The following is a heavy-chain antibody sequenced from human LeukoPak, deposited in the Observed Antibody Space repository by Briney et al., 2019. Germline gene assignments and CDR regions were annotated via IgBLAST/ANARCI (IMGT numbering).Heavy chain of an antibody. CDR2: TYYRSKWYS. D-gene: IGHD5-18*01. CDR3: ARGGGYSPYYYYYGMDV. J-gene: IGHJ6*02. CDR1: GDSVSSNSAA. V-gene: IGHV6-1*01. Sequence: SQTLSLTCAISGDSVSSNSAAWNWIRQSPSRGLEWLGRTYYRSKWYSDYAVSVKSRITINPDTSKNQFSLQLNSVTPEDTAVYYCARGGGYSPYYYYYGMDVWGQGTTVTVSS.